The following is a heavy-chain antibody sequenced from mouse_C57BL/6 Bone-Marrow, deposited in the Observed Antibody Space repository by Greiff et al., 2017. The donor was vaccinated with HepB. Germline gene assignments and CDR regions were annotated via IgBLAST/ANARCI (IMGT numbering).Heavy chain of an antibody. Sequence: EVHLVESGGGLVKPGGSLKLSCAASGFTFSDYGMHWVRQAPEKGLEWVAYISSGSSTIYYADTVKGRFTISRDNAKNTLFLQMTSLRSEDTAMYYCARPRLAWFAYWGQGTLVTVSA. J-gene: IGHJ3*01. CDR1: GFTFSDYG. CDR3: ARPRLAWFAY. CDR2: ISSGSSTI. V-gene: IGHV5-17*01.